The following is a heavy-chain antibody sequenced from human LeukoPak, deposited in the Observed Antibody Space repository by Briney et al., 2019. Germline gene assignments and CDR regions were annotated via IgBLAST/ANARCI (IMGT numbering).Heavy chain of an antibody. Sequence: GGSLRVSCAASGFTFSSYAMIWARQAPGKGLEWLSLISDSGSSTYYADSVKGRFTISRDNSKNTVYLQMNSLRAEDTAVYYCAKGVSGYGSGGPFDYWGQGTLVTVSS. V-gene: IGHV3-23*01. J-gene: IGHJ4*02. CDR3: AKGVSGYGSGGPFDY. CDR1: GFTFSSYA. D-gene: IGHD3-10*01. CDR2: ISDSGSST.